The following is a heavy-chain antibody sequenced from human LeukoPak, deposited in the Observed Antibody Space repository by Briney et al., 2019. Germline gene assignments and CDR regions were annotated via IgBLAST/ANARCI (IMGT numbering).Heavy chain of an antibody. Sequence: GGSLRLSCAASGFTFSSYAMSWVRQAPGKGLEWVSAISGSGGSTYYADSVKGRFTISRDNSKNTLYLQMNSLRADDTAIYHCAKSGSNWFDPWGQGTLVTVSS. J-gene: IGHJ5*02. V-gene: IGHV3-23*01. CDR2: ISGSGGST. D-gene: IGHD3-10*01. CDR1: GFTFSSYA. CDR3: AKSGSNWFDP.